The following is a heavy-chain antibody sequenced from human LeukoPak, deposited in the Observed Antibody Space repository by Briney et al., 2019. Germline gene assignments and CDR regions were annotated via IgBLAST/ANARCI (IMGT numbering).Heavy chain of an antibody. CDR2: ISAYNGNT. Sequence: ASVKLSCKASGYTFTSYGISWVRQAPGQGLEWMGWISAYNGNTNYAQKLQGRVTMTTDTSTSTAYMELRSLRSDDTAVYYCARDRERTAAGFYIYNWFDPWGQGTLVTVSS. V-gene: IGHV1-18*01. D-gene: IGHD6-13*01. CDR3: ARDRERTAAGFYIYNWFDP. CDR1: GYTFTSYG. J-gene: IGHJ5*02.